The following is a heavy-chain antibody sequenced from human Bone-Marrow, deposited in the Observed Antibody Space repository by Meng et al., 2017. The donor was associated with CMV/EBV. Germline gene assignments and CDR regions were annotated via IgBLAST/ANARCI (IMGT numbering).Heavy chain of an antibody. Sequence: SVKVFCKASGGTFSSYAISWVRQAPGQGLEWMGGIIPIIGTANYAQKFQGRVTITTDESTSTAYMELSSLRSEDTAVYYCARGVATIRGYYYYYGMDVWGQGTTVTVSS. J-gene: IGHJ6*02. CDR2: IIPIIGTA. D-gene: IGHD5-12*01. CDR3: ARGVATIRGYYYYYGMDV. V-gene: IGHV1-69*05. CDR1: GGTFSSYA.